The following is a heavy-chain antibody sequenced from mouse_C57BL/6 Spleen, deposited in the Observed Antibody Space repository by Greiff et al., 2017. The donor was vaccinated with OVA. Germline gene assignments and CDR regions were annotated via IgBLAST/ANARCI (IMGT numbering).Heavy chain of an antibody. J-gene: IGHJ1*03. CDR2: IYPGSGST. Sequence: VQLQQPGAELVKPGASVKMSCKASGYTFTSYWITWVKQRPGQGLEWIGDIYPGSGSTNYNEKFKSKATLTVDTSSSTAYMQLSSLTSEDSAVYYCAREDDYYWYFDVWGTGTTVTVSS. CDR1: GYTFTSYW. D-gene: IGHD2-4*01. CDR3: AREDDYYWYFDV. V-gene: IGHV1-55*01.